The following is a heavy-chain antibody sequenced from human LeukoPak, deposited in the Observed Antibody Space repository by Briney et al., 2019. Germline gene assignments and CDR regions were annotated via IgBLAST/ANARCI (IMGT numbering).Heavy chain of an antibody. CDR3: ARDYGDYYFDY. V-gene: IGHV3-53*01. J-gene: IGHJ4*02. D-gene: IGHD4-17*01. CDR2: IYSGGST. CDR1: GFTVSSNY. Sequence: GGSLRLSCAASGFTVSSNYMSWVRQAPGKRLEWVSVIYSGGSTYYADSVKGRFTIPRDNSKNTLYLQMNSLRAEDTAVYYCARDYGDYYFDYWGQGTLVTVSS.